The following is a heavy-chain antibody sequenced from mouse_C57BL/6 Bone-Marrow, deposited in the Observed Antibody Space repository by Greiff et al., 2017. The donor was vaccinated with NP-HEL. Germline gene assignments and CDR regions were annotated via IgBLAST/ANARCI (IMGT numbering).Heavy chain of an antibody. D-gene: IGHD1-1*01. CDR1: GFTFSDYY. J-gene: IGHJ4*01. CDR2: ISNGGGST. V-gene: IGHV5-12*01. Sequence: VQLKESGGGLVQPGGSLKLSCAASGFTFSDYYMYWVRQTPEKRLEWVAYISNGGGSTYYPDTVKGRFTISRDNAKNTLYLQMSRLKSEDTAMYYCARRSTTEDYWGQGTSVTVSS. CDR3: ARRSTTEDY.